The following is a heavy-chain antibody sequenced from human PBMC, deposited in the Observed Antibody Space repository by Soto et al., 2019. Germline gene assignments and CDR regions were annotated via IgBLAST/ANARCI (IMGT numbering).Heavy chain of an antibody. Sequence: ASVKVSCKASGYTFTSYYMHWVRQAPGQGLEWMGIINPSGGSTSYAQKFQGRVTMTRDTSASTVYMELSSLRSEDTAVYYCARERTPPSYYDSSGYYMWGQGTLVTVSS. J-gene: IGHJ4*02. CDR3: ARERTPPSYYDSSGYYM. CDR2: INPSGGST. CDR1: GYTFTSYY. D-gene: IGHD3-22*01. V-gene: IGHV1-46*01.